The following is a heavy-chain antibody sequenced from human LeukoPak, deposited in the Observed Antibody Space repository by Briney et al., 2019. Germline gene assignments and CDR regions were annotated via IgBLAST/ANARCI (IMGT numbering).Heavy chain of an antibody. CDR1: GFTVSGNY. Sequence: PGGSLRLSCAASGFTVSGNYMSWVRQAPGKGMEWVSIIYSGGSTYYADSVKGRFTISRDNSKNTLYLQMNSLRAEDTAVYYRARFGNSAYDYWGQGTLVTVSS. CDR2: IYSGGST. CDR3: ARFGNSAYDY. J-gene: IGHJ4*02. D-gene: IGHD2/OR15-2a*01. V-gene: IGHV3-53*01.